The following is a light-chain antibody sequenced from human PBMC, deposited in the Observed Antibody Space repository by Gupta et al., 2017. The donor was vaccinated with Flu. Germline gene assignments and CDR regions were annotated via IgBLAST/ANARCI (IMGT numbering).Light chain of an antibody. Sequence: SPASLSASVGDRVTITCQASQDIRKYLNWYQQKPGRAPRLLIYEASTMEPGVPSRFSGSGSGTLFTFTISRLQPEDIATYYCQHFDNLPGFGHGTKLDIK. CDR3: QHFDNLPG. V-gene: IGKV1-33*01. CDR2: EAS. CDR1: QDIRKY. J-gene: IGKJ3*01.